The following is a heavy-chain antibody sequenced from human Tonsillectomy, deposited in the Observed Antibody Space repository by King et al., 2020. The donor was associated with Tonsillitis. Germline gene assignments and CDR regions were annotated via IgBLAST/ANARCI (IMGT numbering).Heavy chain of an antibody. J-gene: IGHJ4*02. V-gene: IGHV5-51*01. CDR2: IYPGDSDT. CDR1: GYSFTSYW. Sequence: QLVQSGAEVKKPGESLKISCKDSGYSFTSYWIGWVRQMPGKGLEWMGIIYPGDSDTRYSPSFQGQVTTSAGKSISTAYLQRSSLKASGTAMYSCARLEDYGDQPSHFDYWGQGTLVTVSS. D-gene: IGHD4-17*01. CDR3: ARLEDYGDQPSHFDY.